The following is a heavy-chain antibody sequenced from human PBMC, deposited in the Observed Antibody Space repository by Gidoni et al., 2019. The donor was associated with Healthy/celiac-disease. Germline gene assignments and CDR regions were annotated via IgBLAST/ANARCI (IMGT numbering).Heavy chain of an antibody. V-gene: IGHV3-15*01. Sequence: EVQLVESGGGLVKPGGSLRLSCAASGFTFSNAWMSWVRQAPGKGLEWVGRIKSKTDGGTTDYAAPVKGRFTISRDDSKNTLYLQMNSLKTEDTAVYYCTTDLAPYDILTGYEAVFWGQGTLVTVSS. CDR2: IKSKTDGGTT. J-gene: IGHJ4*02. CDR3: TTDLAPYDILTGYEAVF. CDR1: GFTFSNAW. D-gene: IGHD3-9*01.